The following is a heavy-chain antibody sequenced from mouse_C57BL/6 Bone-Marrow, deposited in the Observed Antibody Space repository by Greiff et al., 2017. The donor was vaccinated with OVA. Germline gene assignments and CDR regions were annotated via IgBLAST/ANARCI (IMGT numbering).Heavy chain of an antibody. Sequence: EVQLQQSGPELVKPGASVKISCKASGYSFTGYYMNWVKQSPEKSLEWIGEINPSTGGTTYNQKFKAKATLTVDKSSSTAYMQLKGLTSADSAVYYCAIFWGQGTTLTVSS. CDR2: INPSTGGT. V-gene: IGHV1-42*01. CDR3: AIF. CDR1: GYSFTGYY. J-gene: IGHJ2*01.